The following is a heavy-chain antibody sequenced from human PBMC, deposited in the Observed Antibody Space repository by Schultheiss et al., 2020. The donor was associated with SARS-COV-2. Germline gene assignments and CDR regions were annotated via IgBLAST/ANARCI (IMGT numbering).Heavy chain of an antibody. J-gene: IGHJ5*02. CDR2: INPNSGGT. D-gene: IGHD3-16*01. CDR3: ARCPNPEEGLGWFDP. V-gene: IGHV1-2*04. CDR1: GYTFTGYY. Sequence: ASVKVSCKASGYTFTGYYMHWVRQAPGQGLEWMGWINPNSGGTNYAQKFQGWVTMTRDTSISTAYMELSRLRSDDTAVYYCARCPNPEEGLGWFDPWGQGTLVTVSS.